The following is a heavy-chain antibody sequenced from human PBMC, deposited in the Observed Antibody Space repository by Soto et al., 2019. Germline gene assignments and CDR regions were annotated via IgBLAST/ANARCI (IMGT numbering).Heavy chain of an antibody. Sequence: QVKLVEPGGNLVKPGGSLRLSCAASGFTFSDYYMSWIRQAPGXGLEWVSYSSSSGSNIWXADSVKGRFTISRDNAKNSLYXXMXXXXXEXTAVYYCARGTGEVDYWGQGTLVTVSS. V-gene: IGHV3-11*01. CDR2: SSSSGSNI. J-gene: IGHJ4*02. CDR3: ARGTGEVDY. CDR1: GFTFSDYY. D-gene: IGHD3-10*01.